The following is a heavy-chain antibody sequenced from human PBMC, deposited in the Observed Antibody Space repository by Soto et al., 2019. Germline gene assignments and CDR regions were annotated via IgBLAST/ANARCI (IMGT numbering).Heavy chain of an antibody. CDR3: ARDTGSSGWSDAFDI. CDR1: GYTFTSYG. Sequence: ASVKVSCKASGYTFTSYGISWGRQAPGQGLEWMGWISAYNGNTNYAQKLQGRVTMTTDTSTSTAYMELRSLRSDDTAVYYCARDTGSSGWSDAFDIWGQGTMVTVSS. V-gene: IGHV1-18*01. J-gene: IGHJ3*02. CDR2: ISAYNGNT. D-gene: IGHD6-19*01.